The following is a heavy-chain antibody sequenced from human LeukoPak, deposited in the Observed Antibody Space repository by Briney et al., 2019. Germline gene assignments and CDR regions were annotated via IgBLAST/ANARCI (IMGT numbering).Heavy chain of an antibody. D-gene: IGHD5-12*01. J-gene: IGHJ4*02. V-gene: IGHV3-23*01. CDR3: AKAQGYSDF. Sequence: GGSLRLSCPASGFTFTNYAMTWVRQAPGKGLEWVSTISGHGGDTFYADSVKGRFTISRDNSQNTLFLQMTSPRADDTAVYYCAKAQGYSDFWGQGTLVIVSS. CDR1: GFTFTNYA. CDR2: ISGHGGDT.